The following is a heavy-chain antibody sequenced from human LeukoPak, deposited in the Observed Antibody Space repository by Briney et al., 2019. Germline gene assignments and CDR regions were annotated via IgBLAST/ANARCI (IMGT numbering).Heavy chain of an antibody. CDR2: IYPDESSI. D-gene: IGHD2-2*03. CDR1: GYSFPTYW. CDR3: ARPPSRGYSSSFEY. V-gene: IGHV5-51*01. Sequence: GESLKISCKGSGYSFPTYWIAWERQMPGKGLEWMGIIYPDESSIRYSPSFQGQVTISADKSISTAYHQWSSLKASDTAMYYCARPPSRGYSSSFEYWGQGTLVTVSS. J-gene: IGHJ4*02.